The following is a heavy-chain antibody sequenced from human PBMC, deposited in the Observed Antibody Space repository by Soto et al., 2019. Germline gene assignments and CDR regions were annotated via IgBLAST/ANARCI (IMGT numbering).Heavy chain of an antibody. CDR1: GFAFSRHG. J-gene: IGHJ4*02. CDR2: IVRDGSED. CDR3: ARDDDYEENGLDS. Sequence: QVQLVESGGGVVQPGRSLRLSCAASGFAFSRHGMHWVRQAPGKGLEWVAVIVRDGSEDYYADSVEGRCTISRDNSKNTLYLEMTNLRPEDPAVYYCARDDDYEENGLDSWGQGTLVTGSS. D-gene: IGHD4-17*01. V-gene: IGHV3-33*01.